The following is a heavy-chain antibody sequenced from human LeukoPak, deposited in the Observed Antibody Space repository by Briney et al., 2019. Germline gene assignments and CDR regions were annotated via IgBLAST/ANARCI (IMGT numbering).Heavy chain of an antibody. CDR2: ISSSSSYI. J-gene: IGHJ6*02. D-gene: IGHD6-13*01. Sequence: GGSLRLSCAASGFTFSSYAMSWVRQAPGKGLEWVSSISSSSSYIYYADSVKGRFTISRDNAKNSLYLQMNSLRAEDTAVYYCARAIAAAANRLSYYYYGMDVWGQGTTVTVSS. CDR3: ARAIAAAANRLSYYYYGMDV. V-gene: IGHV3-21*01. CDR1: GFTFSSYA.